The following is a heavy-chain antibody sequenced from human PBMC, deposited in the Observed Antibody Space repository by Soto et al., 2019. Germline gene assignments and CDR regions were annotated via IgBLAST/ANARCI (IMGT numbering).Heavy chain of an antibody. CDR1: GGSISSGNYY. V-gene: IGHV4-30-4*01. D-gene: IGHD4-17*01. CDR3: ATMGTTVTGLYYFDY. CDR2: ISYSGTT. J-gene: IGHJ4*02. Sequence: QVQLQESGPGLVKPSQTLSLTCTVSGGSISSGNYYWSWIRQPPGKGLEWIGFISYSGTTHYSASLRSRVSISVDTSKNQFSLDLSSVTAADTAVYYCATMGTTVTGLYYFDYWGQGTLVTVSS.